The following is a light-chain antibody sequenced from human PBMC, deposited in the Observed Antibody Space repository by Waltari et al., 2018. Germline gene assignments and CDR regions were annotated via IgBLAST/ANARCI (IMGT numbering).Light chain of an antibody. CDR2: YAS. J-gene: IGKJ1*01. CDR1: QSVSRG. CDR3: QKYGTLPAT. Sequence: EIVLTPSPGTLSLYPGERDTLSCRASQSVSRGLAWYQPKPGPAPRLRIYYASSRATGIPDRFNGRGSGTDFSLTISRLEPGDFAVYYCQKYGTLPATFGQGTKVEIK. V-gene: IGKV3-20*01.